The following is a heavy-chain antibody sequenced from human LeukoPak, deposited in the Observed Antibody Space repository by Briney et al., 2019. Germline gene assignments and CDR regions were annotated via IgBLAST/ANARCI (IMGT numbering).Heavy chain of an antibody. Sequence: GGSLRLSCAASGFTFSNDWMIWVRQAPGKGLEWVANINPVSKKKNYVDSVKGRLTISRDNAEKFVYLQMNSLRAEDTAVYYCVRDLSPSENKFYFDAFDIWGQGTMVTVSS. CDR2: INPVSKKK. J-gene: IGHJ3*02. CDR1: GFTFSNDW. CDR3: VRDLSPSENKFYFDAFDI. D-gene: IGHD1/OR15-1a*01. V-gene: IGHV3-7*01.